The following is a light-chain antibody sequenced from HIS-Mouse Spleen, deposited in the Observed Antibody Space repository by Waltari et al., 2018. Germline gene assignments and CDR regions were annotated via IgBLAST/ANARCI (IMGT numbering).Light chain of an antibody. CDR1: SRDVGGYNY. V-gene: IGLV2-11*01. CDR2: DVS. CDR3: CSYAGSYTLV. Sequence: QSALTQPRSVSGSPGQSVTISCTGTSRDVGGYNYVSLYQQHPGKAPNLMIYDVSKWPSGVPDRFSRAKSGNTDSLTISGLQAEDEADYYCCSYAGSYTLVFGGGTKLTVL. J-gene: IGLJ3*02.